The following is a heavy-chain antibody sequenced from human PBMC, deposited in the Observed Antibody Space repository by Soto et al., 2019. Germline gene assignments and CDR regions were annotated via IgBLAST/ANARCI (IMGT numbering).Heavy chain of an antibody. Sequence: DSRMGCCTASGFSVRTYAITWMRQAPGQGLEWMGWITASNGNTHYAQNLQGRVTMTTDTSTSTAYMELWRLSSDDTAVYYCARGNSYGSFWYSDLWGDRTLVPVPS. CDR1: GFSVRTYA. J-gene: IGHJ2*01. V-gene: IGHV1-18*04. CDR3: ARGNSYGSFWYSDL. D-gene: IGHD5-18*01. CDR2: ITASNGNT.